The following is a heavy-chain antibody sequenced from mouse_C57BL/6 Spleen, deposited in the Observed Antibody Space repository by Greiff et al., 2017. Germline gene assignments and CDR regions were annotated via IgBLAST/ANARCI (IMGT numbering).Heavy chain of an antibody. Sequence: VQLQQSGPGLVQPSQSLSITCTVSGFSLTSYGVHWVRQSPGKGLEWLGLICSGGSTDYNAAFISRLSISKDNSKSQIVFKMNRLQADDTAICYCARDKDGNWFAYWGQGTLVTVSA. D-gene: IGHD2-1*01. CDR3: ARDKDGNWFAY. CDR2: ICSGGST. CDR1: GFSLTSYG. J-gene: IGHJ3*01. V-gene: IGHV2-2*01.